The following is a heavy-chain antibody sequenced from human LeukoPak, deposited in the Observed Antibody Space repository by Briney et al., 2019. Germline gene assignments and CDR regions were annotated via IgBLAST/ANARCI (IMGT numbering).Heavy chain of an antibody. Sequence: GASVKVSCKASGYTFTGYYMHWVRQAPGQGLEWMGWISAHNGNTNYAQKLQGRVTMTTDTSTSTAYMELRSLRSDDTAVYYCARYSGYSSGWPTNWFDPWGQGTLVTVSS. J-gene: IGHJ5*02. CDR3: ARYSGYSSGWPTNWFDP. CDR2: ISAHNGNT. V-gene: IGHV1-18*04. D-gene: IGHD6-19*01. CDR1: GYTFTGYY.